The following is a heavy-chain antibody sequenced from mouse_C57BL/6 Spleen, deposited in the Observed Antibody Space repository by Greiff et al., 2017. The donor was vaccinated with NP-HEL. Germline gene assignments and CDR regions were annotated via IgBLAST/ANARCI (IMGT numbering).Heavy chain of an antibody. CDR3: ANGYYGYAMDY. Sequence: EVQLQQSGPELVKPGASVKISCKASGYTFTDYYMNWVKQSHGKSLEWIGDINPNNGGTSYNQKFKGKATLTVDKSSSTAYMELRSLTSEDSAVYYCANGYYGYAMDYWGQRTSVTVSS. CDR1: GYTFTDYY. J-gene: IGHJ4*01. V-gene: IGHV1-26*01. CDR2: INPNNGGT. D-gene: IGHD2-3*01.